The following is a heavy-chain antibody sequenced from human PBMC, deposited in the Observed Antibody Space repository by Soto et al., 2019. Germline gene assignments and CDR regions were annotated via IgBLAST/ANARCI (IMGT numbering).Heavy chain of an antibody. Sequence: QVQLVQSGAEVKKPGSSVKVSCKTSGVSFNNNGIGWVRQAPGHGLEWMGGVSPPFRTSNYARKLQGRISITADASTGTVNMELSSLPSEDTAQYYCARVLYYGSGSYSPYGMDVWGQGTTVTVSS. CDR3: ARVLYYGSGSYSPYGMDV. V-gene: IGHV1-69*01. CDR1: GVSFNNNG. D-gene: IGHD3-10*01. CDR2: VSPPFRTS. J-gene: IGHJ6*02.